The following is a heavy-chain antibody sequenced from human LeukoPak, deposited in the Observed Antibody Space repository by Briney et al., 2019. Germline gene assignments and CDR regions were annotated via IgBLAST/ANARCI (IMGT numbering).Heavy chain of an antibody. CDR1: GFTFSTYT. J-gene: IGHJ1*01. CDR2: ISGGSSYI. V-gene: IGHV3-21*01. CDR3: ARGRFGSC. D-gene: IGHD6-13*01. Sequence: GGSLRLSCAASGFTFSTYTLNWVRQAPGKGLEWVSSISGGSSYIYYADSVKGRFTISRDNAKNSLYLQMNSLRAEDMAVYYCARGRFGSCWGQGTLVTVSS.